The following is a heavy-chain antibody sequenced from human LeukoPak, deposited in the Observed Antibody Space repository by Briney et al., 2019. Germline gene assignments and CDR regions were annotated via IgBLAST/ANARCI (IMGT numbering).Heavy chain of an antibody. J-gene: IGHJ4*02. CDR2: ISSSGSTI. V-gene: IGHV3-48*03. CDR3: ARRRGRIAFDFDY. CDR1: GFTFSSYE. D-gene: IGHD3-16*02. Sequence: GGSLRLSCAASGFTFSSYEMNWVRQAPGKGLEWVSYISSSGSTIYYAGSVKGRFTISRDNAKNSLYLQMNSLRAEDTAVYYCARRRGRIAFDFDYWGQGTLVTVSS.